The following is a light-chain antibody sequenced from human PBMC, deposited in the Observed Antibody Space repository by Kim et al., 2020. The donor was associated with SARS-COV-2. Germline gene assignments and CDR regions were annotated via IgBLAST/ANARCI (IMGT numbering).Light chain of an antibody. CDR1: QSLSSSY. V-gene: IGKV3-20*01. CDR2: DAS. J-gene: IGKJ3*01. CDR3: QQCDSSPFT. Sequence: EIVLTQSPDTLSLSPGERATLSCRASQSLSSSYLAWYQQKPGQAPRLLIYDASSRATGIPDRFSGSGSGTDFTLTISRLEPEDFAVYFCQQCDSSPFTFGPGTKVDIK.